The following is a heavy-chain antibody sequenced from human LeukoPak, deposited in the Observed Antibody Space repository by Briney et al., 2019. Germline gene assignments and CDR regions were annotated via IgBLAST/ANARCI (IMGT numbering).Heavy chain of an antibody. D-gene: IGHD3-10*01. J-gene: IGHJ6*04. V-gene: IGHV3-73*01. CDR2: IRSKANSYAT. CDR3: TSKEGSGRQDYYYYGMDV. CDR1: GFTFSGSA. Sequence: GGSLRLSCAASGFTFSGSAMHWVRQASGKGLEWVGRIRSKANSYATAYATSGKGRFTISRDDSKNTAYLQMNSLKTEDTAVYYCTSKEGSGRQDYYYYGMDVWGKGTTVTVSS.